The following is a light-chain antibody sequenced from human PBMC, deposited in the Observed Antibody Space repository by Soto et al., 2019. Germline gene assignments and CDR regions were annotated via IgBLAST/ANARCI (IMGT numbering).Light chain of an antibody. CDR2: RDN. CDR1: KLGDKY. CDR3: QAWDSSVV. V-gene: IGLV3-1*01. J-gene: IGLJ3*02. Sequence: SYELTQPPSVSVSPGQTASITCSGDKLGDKYACWYQQKPGQSPVLVIYRDNKRPSGIPERFSGSNSGNTATLIISGTQAMDEADYYCQAWDSSVVFGGGTKVTVL.